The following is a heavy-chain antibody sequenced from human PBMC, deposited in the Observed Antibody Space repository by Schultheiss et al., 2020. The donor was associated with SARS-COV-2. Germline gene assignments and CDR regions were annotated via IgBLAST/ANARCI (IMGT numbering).Heavy chain of an antibody. CDR3: ARGGDSSSSTVYF. Sequence: SETLSLTCAVYGGSFSGYYWSWIRQPPGKGLEWIGYIYYSGSTYYNPSLKSRVTISVDTSKNQFSLKLSSVTAADTAVYYCARGGDSSSSTVYFWGQGTLVTVSS. V-gene: IGHV4-34*01. CDR2: IYYSGST. CDR1: GGSFSGYY. D-gene: IGHD6-6*01. J-gene: IGHJ4*02.